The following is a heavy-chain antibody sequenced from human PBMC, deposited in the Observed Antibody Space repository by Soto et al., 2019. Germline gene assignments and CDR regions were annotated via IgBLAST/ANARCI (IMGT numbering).Heavy chain of an antibody. CDR3: ARHSTSAPKDY. D-gene: IGHD3-10*01. CDR1: GYSFTTYW. CDR2: IYPGDSDT. Sequence: VESLNICCKVSGYSFTTYWIAWVLQMPGKGLECVGIIYPGDSDTRYSPSFECHVTISVDKSISTAFLQWNSLKASDNAIYYCARHSTSAPKDYWGQGTMVTVSS. J-gene: IGHJ4*01. V-gene: IGHV5-51*01.